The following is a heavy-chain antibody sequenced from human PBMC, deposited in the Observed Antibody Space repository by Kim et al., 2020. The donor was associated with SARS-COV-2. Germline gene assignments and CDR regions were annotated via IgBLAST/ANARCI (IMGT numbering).Heavy chain of an antibody. CDR2: IYSGGST. CDR1: GFTVSSNY. CDR3: ARDRSFYDILPGYYNYSFDY. V-gene: IGHV3-66*01. J-gene: IGHJ4*02. D-gene: IGHD3-9*01. Sequence: GGSLRLSCAASGFTVSSNYMSWVRQAPGKGLEWVSVIYSGGSTYYADSVKGRFTISRDNSKNTLYLQMNSLRAEDTAVYYCARDRSFYDILPGYYNYSFDYWGPGTLVTVSS.